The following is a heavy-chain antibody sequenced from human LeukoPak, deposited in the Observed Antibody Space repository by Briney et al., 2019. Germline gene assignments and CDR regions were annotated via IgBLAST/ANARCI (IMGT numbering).Heavy chain of an antibody. CDR2: IYYSGST. CDR3: ARVTRDSSGYYVDY. Sequence: SGTLSLTCAVSGGSISSSNWWSWVRQPPGKGLEWIGSIYYSGSTYYNPSLKSRVTISVDTSKNQFSLKLSSVTAADTAVYYCARVTRDSSGYYVDYWGQGTLVTVSS. J-gene: IGHJ4*02. CDR1: GGSISSSNW. D-gene: IGHD3-22*01. V-gene: IGHV4-4*02.